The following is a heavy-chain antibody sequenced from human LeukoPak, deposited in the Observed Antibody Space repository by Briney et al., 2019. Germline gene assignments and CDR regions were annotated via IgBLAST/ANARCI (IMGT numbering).Heavy chain of an antibody. V-gene: IGHV3-21*01. CDR2: ISSSSSYI. CDR1: GFTFSSYS. Sequence: GGSLRLSCAASGFTFSSYSMNWVRQAPGKGLEWVSSISSSSSYIYYADSVKGRFTISRDNAKNSLYLQMNSLRAEDTAVYYCARDATYYDNPVGMDVWGQGTTVTVSS. D-gene: IGHD3-22*01. CDR3: ARDATYYDNPVGMDV. J-gene: IGHJ6*02.